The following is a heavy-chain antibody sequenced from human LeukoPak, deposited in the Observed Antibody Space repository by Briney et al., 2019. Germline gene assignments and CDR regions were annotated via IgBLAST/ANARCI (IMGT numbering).Heavy chain of an antibody. Sequence: ASVKVSCKASGYTFTSYGISWVRQARGQGLEWMGWISAYNGNTNYAQKLQGRVTMTTDTSTSTAYMELRSLRSDDTAVYYCARGESGYSYGPLDYWGQGTLVTVSS. CDR2: ISAYNGNT. J-gene: IGHJ4*02. CDR1: GYTFTSYG. V-gene: IGHV1-18*04. CDR3: ARGESGYSYGPLDY. D-gene: IGHD5-18*01.